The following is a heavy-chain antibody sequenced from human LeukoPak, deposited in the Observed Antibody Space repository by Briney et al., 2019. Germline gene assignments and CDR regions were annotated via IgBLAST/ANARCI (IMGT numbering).Heavy chain of an antibody. CDR1: GGSISSGSYY. Sequence: PSQTLSLTCTVSGGSISSGSYYWSWIRQPAGKGLEGIGRIYTSGSTNYNPSLKSRVTISVDSSKNQFSLKLSSVTAADTAVYYCARAALYYYYYMDVWGKGTTVTISS. CDR3: ARAALYYYYYMDV. J-gene: IGHJ6*03. CDR2: IYTSGST. V-gene: IGHV4-61*02.